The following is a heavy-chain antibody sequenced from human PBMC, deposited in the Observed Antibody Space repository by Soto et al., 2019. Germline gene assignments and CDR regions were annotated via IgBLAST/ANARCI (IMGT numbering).Heavy chain of an antibody. D-gene: IGHD3-22*01. J-gene: IGHJ4*02. Sequence: SETLSLTCAVYGGSFSGYYWSWIRQPPGKGLEWIGEINHSGSTNYNPSLKSRVTISVDTSKNQFSLKLSSVTAADTAVYYCARGRATFYYYDSSGYHDYWGQGTLVTVA. V-gene: IGHV4-34*01. CDR2: INHSGST. CDR1: GGSFSGYY. CDR3: ARGRATFYYYDSSGYHDY.